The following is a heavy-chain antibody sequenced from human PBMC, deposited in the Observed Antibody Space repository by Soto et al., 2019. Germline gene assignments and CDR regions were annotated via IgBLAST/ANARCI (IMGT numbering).Heavy chain of an antibody. V-gene: IGHV1-18*01. CDR1: GYTFTSYG. CDR2: ISVHNGNT. Sequence: QVQLVQSGAEVKKPGASVKVSCKASGYTFTSYGISWVRQAPGQGLEWMGWISVHNGNTKNAQKLQGRVTMTTDTSTSSAYMELRSLRSDDPAVYYCARDLNLGLGDYWGQGTLVTVSS. CDR3: ARDLNLGLGDY. D-gene: IGHD7-27*01. J-gene: IGHJ4*02.